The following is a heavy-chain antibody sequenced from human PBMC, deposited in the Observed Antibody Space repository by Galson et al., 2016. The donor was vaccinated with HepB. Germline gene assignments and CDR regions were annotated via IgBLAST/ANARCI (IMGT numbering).Heavy chain of an antibody. D-gene: IGHD2-2*01. CDR1: DFAFNTFW. J-gene: IGHJ4*02. V-gene: IGHV3-7*05. CDR2: INPDGSQQ. CDR3: AGWTTSTNY. Sequence: SLRLSCAGSDFAFNTFWVNWVRQAPGKGLDWVANINPDGSQQRYVDSVHGRFTISRDNSKNSLYLQMNSLRAEDAAVYYCAGWTTSTNYWGQGTLVAVFS.